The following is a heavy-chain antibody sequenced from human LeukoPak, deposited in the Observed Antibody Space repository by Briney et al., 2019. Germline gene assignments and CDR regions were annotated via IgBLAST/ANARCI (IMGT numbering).Heavy chain of an antibody. D-gene: IGHD4-17*01. CDR2: INPNSGGT. J-gene: IGHJ6*03. CDR3: ARGLPVTLYGDYGQYYYYYMDV. CDR1: GYTFTSYY. Sequence: GVSVKVSCKASGYTFTSYYMHWVRQAPGQGLEWMGWINPNSGGTNYAQKFQGRVTMTRDTSISTAYMELSRLRSDDTAVYYCARGLPVTLYGDYGQYYYYYMDVWGKGTTVTVSS. V-gene: IGHV1-2*02.